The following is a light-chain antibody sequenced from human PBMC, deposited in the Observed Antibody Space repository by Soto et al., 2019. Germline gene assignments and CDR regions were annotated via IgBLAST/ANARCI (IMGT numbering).Light chain of an antibody. CDR2: EVS. CDR1: NSDVGLYDF. CDR3: ISYTSDDVRYV. J-gene: IGLJ1*01. V-gene: IGLV2-14*01. Sequence: QSVLTQPASVSGTPGQSITISCTGSNSDVGLYDFVSWYQPHPGRAPKLIVSEVSHRPSGISNRVSGSKSGNTASLTISGLQSEDEADYYCISYTSDDVRYVFGTGTKLTVL.